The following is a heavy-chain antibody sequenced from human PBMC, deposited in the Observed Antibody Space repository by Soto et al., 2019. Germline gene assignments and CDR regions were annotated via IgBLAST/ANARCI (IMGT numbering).Heavy chain of an antibody. CDR3: ARDYYGSGSYAPRAGRRNWFDP. CDR1: GGSISSGGYY. J-gene: IGHJ5*02. CDR2: IYYSGST. Sequence: SETLSLTCTVSGGSISSGGYYWSWIRQHPGKGLEWIGYIYYSGSTYYNPSLKSRVTISVDTSKNQFSLKLSSVTAADTAVYYCARDYYGSGSYAPRAGRRNWFDPWGQGT. D-gene: IGHD3-10*01. V-gene: IGHV4-31*03.